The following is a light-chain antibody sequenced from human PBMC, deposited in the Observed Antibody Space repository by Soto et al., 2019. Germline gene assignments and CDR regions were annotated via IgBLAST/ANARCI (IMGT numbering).Light chain of an antibody. CDR3: FLSQSGDRL. CDR1: TGGVTSGHW. Sequence: QAVVTQEPSLTVSPGGTVTLTCGCSTGGVTSGHWHYWIQQKPGQAPRTLIYDTHSKHSWTPGRFSGSIVGGKAALTLSGAQPEDEADYYCFLSQSGDRLFGGGTKLTVL. CDR2: DTH. J-gene: IGLJ3*02. V-gene: IGLV7-46*01.